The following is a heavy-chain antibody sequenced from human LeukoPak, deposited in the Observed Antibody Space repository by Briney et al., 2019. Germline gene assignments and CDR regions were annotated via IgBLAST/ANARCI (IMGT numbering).Heavy chain of an antibody. D-gene: IGHD2-8*01. J-gene: IGHJ4*02. V-gene: IGHV4-4*07. CDR3: ARDEGMGRMAPPPLDY. Sequence: SETLSLTCTVSGGSISSYYWSWLRQPPGKGLEWIGRIYTSESTNYNPSLKTRVPMSVDLSKNQFPLKLLSVTAAAHAVLFCARDEGMGRMAPPPLDYWGQGTLVTVSS. CDR1: GGSISSYY. CDR2: IYTSEST.